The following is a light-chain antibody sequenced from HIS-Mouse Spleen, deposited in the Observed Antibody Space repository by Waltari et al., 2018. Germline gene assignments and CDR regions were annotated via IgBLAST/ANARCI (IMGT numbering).Light chain of an antibody. CDR3: YSTDSSGNHRV. CDR1: ALPKKY. J-gene: IGLJ2*01. CDR2: EDS. V-gene: IGLV3-10*01. Sequence: SYELTQPPSVSVSPGQTARITCSGDALPKKYAYWYQQKSGQAPVLVIYEDSKRPSGMPGRFSGSSSGTMGTLTISGAQVEDEADYYCYSTDSSGNHRVFGGGTKLTVL.